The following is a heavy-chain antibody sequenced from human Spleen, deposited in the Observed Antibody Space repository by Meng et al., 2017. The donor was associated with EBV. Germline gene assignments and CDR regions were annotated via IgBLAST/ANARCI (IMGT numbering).Heavy chain of an antibody. V-gene: IGHV4-34*01. Sequence: QGKLRQTGACLCYPSETLSLTCALYVGSFSGYHWSWIRQPPGKGLEWIGEINHSGSTNYNPSLKSRVTISVDTSKNQFSLKLSSVTAADTAVYYCARARHSGYDGGSSFDYWGQGTLVTVSS. CDR1: VGSFSGYH. J-gene: IGHJ4*02. CDR2: INHSGST. D-gene: IGHD5-12*01. CDR3: ARARHSGYDGGSSFDY.